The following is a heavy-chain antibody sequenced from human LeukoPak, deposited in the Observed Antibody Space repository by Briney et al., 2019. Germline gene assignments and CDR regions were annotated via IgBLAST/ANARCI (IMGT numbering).Heavy chain of an antibody. CDR1: GGSISSSSYY. CDR3: ITMVRGVTYTFDY. J-gene: IGHJ4*02. D-gene: IGHD3-10*01. V-gene: IGHV4-39*01. CDR2: IYYSGST. Sequence: SETLSLTCTVSGGSISSSSYYWGWIRQPPGKGLEWIGSIYYSGSTYYNPSPKSRVTISVDTSKNQFSLELGSVTAADTAVYYCITMVRGVTYTFDYWGQGTLVTVSS.